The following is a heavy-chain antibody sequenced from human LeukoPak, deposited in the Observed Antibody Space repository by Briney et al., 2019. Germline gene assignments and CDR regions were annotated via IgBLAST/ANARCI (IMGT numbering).Heavy chain of an antibody. CDR2: IYYSGST. CDR1: GGSISSSSYY. Sequence: SETLSLTCTVSGGSISSSSYYWGWIRQPPGKGLGWIGSIYYSGSTYYNPSLKSRVTISVDTSKNQFSLKLSSVTAADTAVYYCGRLPVKDCTSTSCYFDYWGQGTLVTFSS. J-gene: IGHJ4*02. D-gene: IGHD2-2*01. CDR3: GRLPVKDCTSTSCYFDY. V-gene: IGHV4-39*01.